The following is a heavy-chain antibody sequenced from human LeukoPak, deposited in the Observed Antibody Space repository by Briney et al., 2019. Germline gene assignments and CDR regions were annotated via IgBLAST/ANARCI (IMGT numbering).Heavy chain of an antibody. CDR3: AREGKPGYCSGGSCYPFDY. J-gene: IGHJ4*02. Sequence: GESLKISCKGPGYSFTSYWIGWVRQMPGKGLEWMGIIYPGDSDTRYSPSFQGQVTISADKSISTAYLQWSSLKASDTAMYYCAREGKPGYCSGGSCYPFDYWGQGTLVTVSS. CDR2: IYPGDSDT. D-gene: IGHD2-15*01. CDR1: GYSFTSYW. V-gene: IGHV5-51*01.